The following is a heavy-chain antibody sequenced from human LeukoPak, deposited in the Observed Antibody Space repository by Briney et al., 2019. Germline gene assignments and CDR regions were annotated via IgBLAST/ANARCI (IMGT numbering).Heavy chain of an antibody. CDR2: IIPIFGTA. CDR3: ATVEYCSSTSCYPLDY. V-gene: IGHV1-69*01. CDR1: GGTFSSYA. D-gene: IGHD2-2*01. J-gene: IGHJ4*02. Sequence: SVKVSCKASGGTFSSYAISWVRQAPGQGLEWMGGIIPIFGTANYAQKFQGRVTITADESTSTAYMELSSLRSEDTAVYYCATVEYCSSTSCYPLDYWGQGTLVTVSS.